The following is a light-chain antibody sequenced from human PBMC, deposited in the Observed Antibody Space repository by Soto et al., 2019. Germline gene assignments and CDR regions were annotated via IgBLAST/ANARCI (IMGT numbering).Light chain of an antibody. V-gene: IGKV3-11*01. CDR1: QSVSSN. CDR2: DAS. J-gene: IGKJ5*01. CDR3: QQRSNWIT. Sequence: EIVMRQSPATLSVSPGERATLSCRASQSVSSNLAWYQQKPGQAPRLLIYDASNRATGIPARFSGSGSGTDFTLTISSLEPEDFAVYYCQQRSNWITFGQGTRLEI.